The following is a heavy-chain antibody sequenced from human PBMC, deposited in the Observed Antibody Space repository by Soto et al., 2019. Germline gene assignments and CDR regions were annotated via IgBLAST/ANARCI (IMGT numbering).Heavy chain of an antibody. D-gene: IGHD6-13*01. V-gene: IGHV4-4*02. CDR2: IYHGGST. Sequence: SETLSLTCAVSGGSIISSNWWSVVRQPPGKGLEWIGEIYHGGSTNYNPSLKSRVTISVDKSKNQFSLKLSSVTAADTAVYYCSSAPGETSSWYYGMDVWGQGTTVTVS. CDR3: SSAPGETSSWYYGMDV. J-gene: IGHJ6*02. CDR1: GGSIISSNW.